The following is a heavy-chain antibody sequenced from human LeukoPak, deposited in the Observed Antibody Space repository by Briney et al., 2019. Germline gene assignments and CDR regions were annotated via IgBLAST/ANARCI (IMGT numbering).Heavy chain of an antibody. V-gene: IGHV1-69*13. Sequence: ASVKVSCKASGGTFSSYAISWVRQAPGQGLEWMGGIIPIFGTANYAQKLQGRVTITADESTSTAYMELSSLRSEDTAVYYCARKYCSGGSCAFDPWGQGTLVTVSS. CDR2: IIPIFGTA. J-gene: IGHJ5*02. CDR3: ARKYCSGGSCAFDP. D-gene: IGHD2-15*01. CDR1: GGTFSSYA.